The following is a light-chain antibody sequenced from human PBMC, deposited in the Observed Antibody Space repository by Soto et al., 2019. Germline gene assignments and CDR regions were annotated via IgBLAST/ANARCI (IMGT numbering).Light chain of an antibody. CDR2: DVT. CDR1: SSDVGGYNY. J-gene: IGLJ2*01. CDR3: SSYTSGSTRVV. V-gene: IGLV2-14*03. Sequence: QSVLTQPASVSGSPGQSITISCTGTSSDVGGYNYVSWYQQHPGKAPKVMIYDVTKRPSGISHRFSGSKSGNTASLTISGLQVEDEADYYCSSYTSGSTRVVFGGGTKLTVL.